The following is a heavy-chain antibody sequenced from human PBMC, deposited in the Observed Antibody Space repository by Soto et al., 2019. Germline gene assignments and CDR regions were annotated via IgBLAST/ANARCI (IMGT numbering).Heavy chain of an antibody. CDR1: GGSISSSSYY. V-gene: IGHV4-39*01. CDR2: IYYSGST. D-gene: IGHD2-15*01. CDR3: ASCSGGSCPLDAFDI. J-gene: IGHJ3*02. Sequence: QLQLQESGPGLVKPSETLSLTCTVSGGSISSSSYYWGWIRQPPGKGLEWIGSIYYSGSTYYNPSLKSRVTISVDTSKNQFSLKLSSVTAADTAVYYCASCSGGSCPLDAFDIWGQGTMVTVSS.